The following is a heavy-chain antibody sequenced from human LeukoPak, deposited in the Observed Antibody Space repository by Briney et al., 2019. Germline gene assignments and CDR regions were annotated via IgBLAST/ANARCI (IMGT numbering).Heavy chain of an antibody. CDR3: VAGLGSSDLDY. CDR2: IKETTTGGPT. CDR1: GFTFADCW. V-gene: IGHV3-15*01. D-gene: IGHD3-10*01. Sequence: PGGSLRPSCAASGFTFADCWMSWVRQAPAKGLEWVGRIKETTTGGPTDYAAPVKGRFTVSRDDSKNTLYLHMNSLKSQDTAVYYCVAGLGSSDLDYWGRGTLVTVSS. J-gene: IGHJ4*02.